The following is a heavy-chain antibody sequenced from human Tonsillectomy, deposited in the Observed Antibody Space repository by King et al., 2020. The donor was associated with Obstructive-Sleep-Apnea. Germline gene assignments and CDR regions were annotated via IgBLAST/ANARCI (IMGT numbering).Heavy chain of an antibody. CDR3: AGNYYGSGTFMDV. CDR2: IYPGDSDT. CDR1: GYSFTSYW. D-gene: IGHD3-10*01. J-gene: IGHJ6*02. Sequence: QLVQSGAEVKKPGEALKISCKGSGYSFTSYWIGWVLQMPGKGLEWMVIIYPGDSDTRYSPSFQGQVTISADKSISTAYLQWSSLKASDTAMYYCAGNYYGSGTFMDVWGQGTTVTVSS. V-gene: IGHV5-51*01.